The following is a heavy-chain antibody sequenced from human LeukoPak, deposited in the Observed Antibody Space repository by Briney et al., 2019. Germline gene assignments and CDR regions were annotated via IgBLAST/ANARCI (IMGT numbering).Heavy chain of an antibody. V-gene: IGHV3-23*01. CDR3: ARPGYSYGFDY. Sequence: PGGSLRLSCAASGFTFSSYAMSWVRQAPGRGLEWVSAISGSGGSTYYADSVKGRFTISRDNAKNTLYLQMNSLRAEDTAVYYCARPGYSYGFDYWGQGTLVTVSS. CDR1: GFTFSSYA. D-gene: IGHD5-18*01. J-gene: IGHJ4*02. CDR2: ISGSGGST.